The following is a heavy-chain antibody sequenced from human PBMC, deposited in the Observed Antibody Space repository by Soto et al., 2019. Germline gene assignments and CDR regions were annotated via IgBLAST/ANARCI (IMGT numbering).Heavy chain of an antibody. J-gene: IGHJ4*02. CDR3: AKVRGLASRPDY. CDR2: ISYDGSNK. V-gene: IGHV3-30*18. Sequence: QVQLVESGGGVVQPGRSLRLSCAASGFTFSSYGMHWVRQAPGKGLEGVAVISYDGSNKYYADSVKGRFTISRDNSKNTLYLQMNSLRAEDTAVYYCAKVRGLASRPDYWGQGTLVTVSS. CDR1: GFTFSSYG. D-gene: IGHD6-6*01.